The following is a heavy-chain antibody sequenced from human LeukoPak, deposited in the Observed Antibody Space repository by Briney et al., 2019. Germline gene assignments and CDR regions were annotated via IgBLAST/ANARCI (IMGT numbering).Heavy chain of an antibody. CDR3: ARILGPYCSSTSCSDY. V-gene: IGHV4-34*01. J-gene: IGHJ4*02. Sequence: SETLSLTCAVYGGSFSGYYWSRIRQPPGKGLEWIGEINHSGSTNYNPSLKSRVTISVDTSKNQFSLKLSSVTAADTAVYYCARILGPYCSSTSCSDYWGQGTLVTVSS. D-gene: IGHD2-2*01. CDR1: GGSFSGYY. CDR2: INHSGST.